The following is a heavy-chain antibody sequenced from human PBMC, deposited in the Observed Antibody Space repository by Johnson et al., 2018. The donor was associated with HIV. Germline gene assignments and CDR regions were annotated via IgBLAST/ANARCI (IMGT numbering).Heavy chain of an antibody. V-gene: IGHV3-9*01. J-gene: IGHJ3*02. CDR3: AKAKYSSSADAFDI. D-gene: IGHD5-18*01. Sequence: VQLVESGGGLVQPGRSLRLSCAGSGFTFDDYAMHWVRQAPGKGLEWVSGISWNSGTIGYADSVKGRFTISRDNGKNSLYLQMNSLRLEDTAFYFCAKAKYSSSADAFDIWGQWTMVTVSS. CDR2: ISWNSGTI. CDR1: GFTFDDYA.